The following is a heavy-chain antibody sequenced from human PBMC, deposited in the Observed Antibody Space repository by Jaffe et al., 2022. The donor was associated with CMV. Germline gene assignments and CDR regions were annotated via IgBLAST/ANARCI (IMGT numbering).Heavy chain of an antibody. V-gene: IGHV4-59*01. CDR1: GGSISSYY. J-gene: IGHJ5*02. CDR3: ARISDWFDP. Sequence: QVQLQESGPGLVKPSETLSLTCTVSGGSISSYYWSWIRQPPGKGLEWIGYISYNGNTNYNPSLKSRVSISTDTSKKWFSLMLNSVTAADTAVYYCARISDWFDPWGQGILVTVSS. CDR2: ISYNGNT.